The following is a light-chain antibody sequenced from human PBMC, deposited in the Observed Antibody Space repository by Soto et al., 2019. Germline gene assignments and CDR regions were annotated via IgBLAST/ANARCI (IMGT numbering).Light chain of an antibody. J-gene: IGKJ5*01. CDR2: DAS. V-gene: IGKV3-11*01. Sequence: EIVLIPSPAALSLSPGERATLSCRASQSVSSYLAWYQQKPGQAPRLLIYDASNRATGIPARFSGSGSGTDFTLTISSLEPEDFAVYYCQQRSNWPPSIAFGQGTRLEIK. CDR1: QSVSSY. CDR3: QQRSNWPPSIA.